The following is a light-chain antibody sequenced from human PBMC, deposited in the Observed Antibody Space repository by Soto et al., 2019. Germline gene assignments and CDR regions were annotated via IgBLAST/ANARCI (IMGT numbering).Light chain of an antibody. Sequence: DIQMTQSPSSLSASVGDRVTITCRASQSISSYLNWYQQKPGKAPKLLIYAASRLQSVVPSRFSGSGSGTDFTLTISSLQPEDFATYYCQQSYSTPPNTFGQGTKLESK. J-gene: IGKJ2*01. CDR2: AAS. CDR3: QQSYSTPPNT. V-gene: IGKV1-39*01. CDR1: QSISSY.